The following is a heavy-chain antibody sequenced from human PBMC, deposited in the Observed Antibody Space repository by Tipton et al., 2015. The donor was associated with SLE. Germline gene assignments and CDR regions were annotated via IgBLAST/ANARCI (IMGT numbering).Heavy chain of an antibody. CDR1: GGSISSYY. Sequence: TLSLTCTVSGGSISSYYWSWIRQPPGKGLEWIGYIYYSGSTNYNPSLKSRVTISVDTSKDQFSLKLSSVTAADTAVYYCARAGAGTSALDYWGQGTLVTVSS. CDR2: IYYSGST. CDR3: ARAGAGTSALDY. D-gene: IGHD1-7*01. J-gene: IGHJ4*02. V-gene: IGHV4-59*01.